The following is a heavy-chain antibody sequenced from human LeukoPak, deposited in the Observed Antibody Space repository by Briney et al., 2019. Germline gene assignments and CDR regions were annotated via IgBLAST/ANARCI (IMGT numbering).Heavy chain of an antibody. CDR1: GFTFSSYS. D-gene: IGHD3-16*01. Sequence: AGGSLRLSCAASGFTFSSYSMNWVRQAPGKGLEWVSAISGNGDITYYTDSVKGRFTISRGNSKNTLYLQMNSLRAEDTAVYYCAKVTGGDMITYGGLDYWGQGTLVTVSS. V-gene: IGHV3-23*01. CDR3: AKVTGGDMITYGGLDY. CDR2: ISGNGDIT. J-gene: IGHJ4*02.